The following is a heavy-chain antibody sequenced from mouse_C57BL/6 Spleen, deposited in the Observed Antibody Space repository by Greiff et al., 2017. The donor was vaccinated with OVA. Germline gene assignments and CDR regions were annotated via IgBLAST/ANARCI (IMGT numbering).Heavy chain of an antibody. Sequence: QVQLQQSGAELVRPGTSVKVSCKASGYAFTNYLIEWVKQRPGQGLEWIGVINPGSGGTNYNEKFKGKATLTADKSSSTAYMQLSSLTSEDSAVYVWARRWLLPRDYAMDYWGQGASVTVSS. J-gene: IGHJ4*01. V-gene: IGHV1-54*01. CDR2: INPGSGGT. CDR1: GYAFTNYL. D-gene: IGHD1-1*01. CDR3: ARRWLLPRDYAMDY.